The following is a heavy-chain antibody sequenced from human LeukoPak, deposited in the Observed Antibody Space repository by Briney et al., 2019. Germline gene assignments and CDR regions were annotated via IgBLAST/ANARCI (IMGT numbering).Heavy chain of an antibody. J-gene: IGHJ5*01. V-gene: IGHV4-59*08. CDR2: IHYSGST. CDR1: GGSISGYY. CDR3: ARHPEALFHLDS. D-gene: IGHD1-14*01. Sequence: SETLSLTCTVSGGSISGYYWSWVRQPPGKGLEWIGQIHYSGSTNYNPSLKSRVTISVDTSNNQFPLRLSSVTDADAAVYYCARHPEALFHLDSWGQGTLVTVSS.